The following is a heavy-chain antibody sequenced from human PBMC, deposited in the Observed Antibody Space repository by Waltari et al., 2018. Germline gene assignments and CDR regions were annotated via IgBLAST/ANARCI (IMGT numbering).Heavy chain of an antibody. CDR3: ARGMYGSGSYPLDY. Sequence: QVQLQESGPGLVKPSETLSLTCTVSGGSISSYYWSWIRQPPGKGLEWIGYIYYSGSTNDNPSLKSRVTISVDTSKNQFSLKLSSVTAADTAVYYCARGMYGSGSYPLDYWGQGTLVTVSS. V-gene: IGHV4-59*01. CDR1: GGSISSYY. CDR2: IYYSGST. D-gene: IGHD3-10*01. J-gene: IGHJ4*02.